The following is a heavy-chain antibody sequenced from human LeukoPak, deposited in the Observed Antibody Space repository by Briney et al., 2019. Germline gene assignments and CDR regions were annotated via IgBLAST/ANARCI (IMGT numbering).Heavy chain of an antibody. J-gene: IGHJ4*02. V-gene: IGHV3-33*01. CDR2: IWYDGSNK. CDR1: GFTFSSYG. CDR3: ARGPYYYDSSGYYFPIGLCDY. D-gene: IGHD3-22*01. Sequence: GGSLRLSCAASGFTFSSYGMHWVRQAPGKGLEWVAVIWYDGSNKYYADSVKGRFTISRDNSKNTLYLQMNSLRAEDTAVYYCARGPYYYDSSGYYFPIGLCDYWGQGTLVTVSS.